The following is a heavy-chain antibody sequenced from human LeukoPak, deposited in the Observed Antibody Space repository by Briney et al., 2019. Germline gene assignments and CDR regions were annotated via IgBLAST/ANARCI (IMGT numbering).Heavy chain of an antibody. CDR2: IIPIFGTA. CDR3: AREGDYYGSGSYYNVWFDP. Sequence: GASVKVSCKASGGTFSSYAISWVRQAPGQALEWMGGIIPIFGTANYAQKFQGRVTITADESTSTAYMELSSLRSEDTAVYYCAREGDYYGSGSYYNVWFDPWGQGTLVTVSS. V-gene: IGHV1-69*13. J-gene: IGHJ5*02. CDR1: GGTFSSYA. D-gene: IGHD3-10*01.